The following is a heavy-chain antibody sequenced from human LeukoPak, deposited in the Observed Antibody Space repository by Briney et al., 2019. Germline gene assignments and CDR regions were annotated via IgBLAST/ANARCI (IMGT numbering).Heavy chain of an antibody. J-gene: IGHJ5*02. CDR1: GVSISSYY. Sequence: PSETLSLTCTVSGVSISSYYWSWIRQPPGKGLEWIGYIYYSGSTTYNPSLKSRVTMSVDTSKNQFSLMLSSVTAADTAVYYCARALGSYSGYDYYWFDPWGQGTLVTVSS. D-gene: IGHD5-12*01. CDR2: IYYSGST. CDR3: ARALGSYSGYDYYWFDP. V-gene: IGHV4-59*01.